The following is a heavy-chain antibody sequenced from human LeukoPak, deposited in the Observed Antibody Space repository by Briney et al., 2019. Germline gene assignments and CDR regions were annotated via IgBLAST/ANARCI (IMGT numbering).Heavy chain of an antibody. V-gene: IGHV3-66*01. Sequence: PGGSLRLSCAASGFTVSSNYMSWVRQAPGKGLEWVSVIYSGGSTNYADSVKGRFTISRDNAKNTLYLQMSSLRAEDTAVYYCARVLTGSWDWFDPWGQGTLVTVSS. J-gene: IGHJ5*02. CDR1: GFTVSSNY. D-gene: IGHD2-8*02. CDR2: IYSGGST. CDR3: ARVLTGSWDWFDP.